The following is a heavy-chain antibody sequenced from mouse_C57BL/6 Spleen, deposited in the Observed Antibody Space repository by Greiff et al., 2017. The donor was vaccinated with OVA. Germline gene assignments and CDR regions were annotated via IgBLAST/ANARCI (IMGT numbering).Heavy chain of an antibody. CDR3: TRREGSNYGYWYFDV. V-gene: IGHV8-12*01. D-gene: IGHD2-5*01. CDR1: GFSLSTSGMG. Sequence: QVTLKESGPGILQSSQTLSLTCSFSGFSLSTSGMGVSWIRQPSGKGLEWLAHIYWDDDKRYNPSLKRRLTFSKDTSRNQVFRKITSVDTADTATYYCTRREGSNYGYWYFDVWGTGTTVTVSS. CDR2: IYWDDDK. J-gene: IGHJ1*03.